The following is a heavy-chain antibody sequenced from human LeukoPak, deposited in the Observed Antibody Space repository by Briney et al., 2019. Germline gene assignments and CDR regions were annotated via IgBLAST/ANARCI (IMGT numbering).Heavy chain of an antibody. CDR2: ISSASGTI. CDR1: GFSFRSFE. CDR3: ESAHYGDYEGFANLNF. J-gene: IGHJ4*02. D-gene: IGHD4-17*01. Sequence: PGGSLRLSCAASGFSFRSFEMSWVRQAPGKGLECIAYISSASGTIYHPDSVKGRFTIYRDNAKNSLYLQMNSLRAEDTAVYYCESAHYGDYEGFANLNFWGQGTLVTVSS. V-gene: IGHV3-48*03.